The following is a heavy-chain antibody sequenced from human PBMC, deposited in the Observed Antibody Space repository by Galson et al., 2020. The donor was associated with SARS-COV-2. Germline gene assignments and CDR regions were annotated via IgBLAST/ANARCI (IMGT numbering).Heavy chain of an antibody. V-gene: IGHV4-61*02. J-gene: IGHJ6*02. CDR3: SGEVDPSGTTEERTYGPFYGIDV. CDR2: ISTSGST. Sequence: SETLSLTCTVSGGSITRGRYYWSWIRQPAGKGLEWIGRISTSGSTNYNPSLKSRLTISLDTSKTHFSLKLSSVTAADTAVYYCSGEVDPSGTTEERTYGPFYGIDVWGQGTTVTVSS. CDR1: GGSITRGRYY. D-gene: IGHD3-10*01.